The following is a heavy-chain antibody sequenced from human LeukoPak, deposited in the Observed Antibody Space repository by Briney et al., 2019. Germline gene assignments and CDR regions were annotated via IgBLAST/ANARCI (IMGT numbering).Heavy chain of an antibody. D-gene: IGHD3-10*01. Sequence: SETLSLTCAVYGGSFSGYYWSWIRQPPGKGLEWIGEINHSGSTNYNPSLKSRVTISVDTSKNQFSLKLSSVTAADTAVYYCAGGTRWITMVQGSYFGYWGQGTLVTVSS. CDR3: AGGTRWITMVQGSYFGY. V-gene: IGHV4-34*01. J-gene: IGHJ4*02. CDR1: GGSFSGYY. CDR2: INHSGST.